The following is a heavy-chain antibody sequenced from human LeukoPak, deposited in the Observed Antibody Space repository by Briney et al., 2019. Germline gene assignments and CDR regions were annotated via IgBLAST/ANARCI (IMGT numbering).Heavy chain of an antibody. Sequence: GGSLRLSCAASGFSFSSYGMHWVRQAPGKGLEWVAVISYDGSNKYYADSVKGRFTISRDNSNNTLYLQMNSLRAGDTAVYYCARDLGSLRSSYWYFDLWGRGTLVTVSS. V-gene: IGHV3-33*01. CDR1: GFSFSSYG. CDR2: ISYDGSNK. J-gene: IGHJ2*01. D-gene: IGHD5-12*01. CDR3: ARDLGSLRSSYWYFDL.